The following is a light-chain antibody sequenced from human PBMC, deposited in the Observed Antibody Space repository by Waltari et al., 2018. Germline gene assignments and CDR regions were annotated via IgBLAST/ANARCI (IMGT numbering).Light chain of an antibody. V-gene: IGLV3-21*04. CDR3: QVWDSSSDHWV. Sequence: SYVLTQPPSVSVAPGKTARITCGGNNIGSKRVHWYQQKPGKAPVLVIYYDSDRPSGIPERFSGANSGNTATLTISRVEAGDEADYYCQVWDSSSDHWVFGGGTKLTVL. CDR1: NIGSKR. CDR2: YDS. J-gene: IGLJ3*02.